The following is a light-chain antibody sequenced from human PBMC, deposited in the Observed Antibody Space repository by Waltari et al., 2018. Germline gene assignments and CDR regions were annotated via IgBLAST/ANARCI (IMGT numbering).Light chain of an antibody. CDR3: NSFTSGGTYV. CDR1: SSDVGGYNY. J-gene: IGLJ1*01. Sequence: QSALTQPASVSGSPGQSITISCTGTSSDVGGYNYFSWYQQHPGKAPKPISYDVNKRPSGVSNRFSGSKSGNTASLTICGLKAEDEADEYCNSFTSGGTYVFGTGTKVTVL. CDR2: DVN. V-gene: IGLV2-14*03.